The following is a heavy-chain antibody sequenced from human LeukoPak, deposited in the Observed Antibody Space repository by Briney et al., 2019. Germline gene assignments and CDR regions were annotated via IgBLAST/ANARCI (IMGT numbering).Heavy chain of an antibody. Sequence: PGRSLRLSCAASGFTFSSYGMHWVRQAPGKGLEWVAVISYDGSNKYYADSVKGRFTISRDNSKNTLYLQMNSLRAEDTAVYYCAKATGIAVNFYYGVDVWGKGTTVTVSS. CDR3: AKATGIAVNFYYGVDV. CDR2: ISYDGSNK. J-gene: IGHJ6*04. CDR1: GFTFSSYG. V-gene: IGHV3-30*18. D-gene: IGHD6-19*01.